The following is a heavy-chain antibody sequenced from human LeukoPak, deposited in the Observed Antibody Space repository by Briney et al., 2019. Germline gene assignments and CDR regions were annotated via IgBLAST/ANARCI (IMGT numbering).Heavy chain of an antibody. J-gene: IGHJ4*02. CDR1: GFTFSSYS. CDR2: ISSSSSYI. V-gene: IGHV3-21*01. CDR3: AKGDRGSPSSFDY. D-gene: IGHD3-10*01. Sequence: PGGSLRLSCAASGFTFSSYSMNRVRQAPGKGLEWVSSISSSSSYIYYADSVKGRFTISRDNAKNSLYLQMNSLRAEDTAVYYCAKGDRGSPSSFDYWGQGTLVTVSS.